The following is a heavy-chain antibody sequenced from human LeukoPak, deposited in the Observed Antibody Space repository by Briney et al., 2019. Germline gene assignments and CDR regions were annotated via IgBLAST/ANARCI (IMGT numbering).Heavy chain of an antibody. CDR1: GFTFSSYA. V-gene: IGHV3-30-3*01. CDR2: ISYDGSNK. J-gene: IGHJ6*02. CDR3: ARDLVNWARSIYAMDV. D-gene: IGHD7-27*01. Sequence: GRSLRLSCAASGFTFSSYAMHWVRQAPGKGLEWVAVISYDGSNKYNADSAKGRFTISRDNSNNTLYLQMNSLRAEDTAVYYCARDLVNWARSIYAMDVWGQGTTVIVSS.